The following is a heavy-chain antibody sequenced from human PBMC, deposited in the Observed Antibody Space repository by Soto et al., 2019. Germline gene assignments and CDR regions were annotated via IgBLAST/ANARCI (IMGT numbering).Heavy chain of an antibody. D-gene: IGHD3-22*01. V-gene: IGHV1-3*01. CDR2: INAGNGNT. CDR3: ARDQGYYYDSSGYYPGAFDI. J-gene: IGHJ3*02. Sequence: ASVKVSCKASGYTFTSYAMHWVRQAPGQRLEGMGWINAGNGNTKYSQKFQGRVTITRDTSASTAYMELSSLRSEDTAVYYCARDQGYYYDSSGYYPGAFDIWGQGTMVTVSS. CDR1: GYTFTSYA.